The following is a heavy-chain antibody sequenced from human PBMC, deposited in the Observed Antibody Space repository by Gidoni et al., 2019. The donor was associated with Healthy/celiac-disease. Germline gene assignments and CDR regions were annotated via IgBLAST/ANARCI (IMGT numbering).Heavy chain of an antibody. CDR2: MNPNSGNT. Sequence: QVQLVQSGAEVKKPGASVKVSCKASGYTFTSYDINWVRQATGQGLEWMGWMNPNSGNTGYAQKFQGGVTMTRDPSKSTAYMERSSLNSEDTAVYYCARARDFWGGGWGQGTLVTVSS. CDR1: GYTFTSYD. V-gene: IGHV1-8*01. D-gene: IGHD3-3*01. CDR3: ARARDFWGGG. J-gene: IGHJ4*02.